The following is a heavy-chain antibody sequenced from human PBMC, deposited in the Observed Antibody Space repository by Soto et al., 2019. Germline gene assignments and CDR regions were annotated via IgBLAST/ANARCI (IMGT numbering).Heavy chain of an antibody. J-gene: IGHJ6*02. Sequence: GESLKISCMGSGYTFIIYWIAWVRQMPGKGLEWMGIVYPGDSDTRYSPSFQGQVTISADKSISTAYLQWSSLKASDTAMYYCARLPSGGMDVWGQGTTVTVSS. D-gene: IGHD3-10*01. CDR3: ARLPSGGMDV. V-gene: IGHV5-51*01. CDR1: GYTFIIYW. CDR2: VYPGDSDT.